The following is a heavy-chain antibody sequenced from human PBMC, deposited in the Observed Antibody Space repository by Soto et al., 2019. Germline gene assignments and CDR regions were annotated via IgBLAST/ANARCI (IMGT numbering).Heavy chain of an antibody. CDR1: GFTFSSYW. Sequence: PGGSLRLSCAASGFTFSSYWMSWVRQAPGKGLEWVANIKQDGSEKYYVDSVKGRFTISRDNAKNSLYLQMNSLRAEDTAVYYCAREFASYSVRFDPWGQGTQVTVS. CDR2: IKQDGSEK. J-gene: IGHJ5*02. V-gene: IGHV3-7*03. CDR3: AREFASYSVRFDP. D-gene: IGHD4-4*01.